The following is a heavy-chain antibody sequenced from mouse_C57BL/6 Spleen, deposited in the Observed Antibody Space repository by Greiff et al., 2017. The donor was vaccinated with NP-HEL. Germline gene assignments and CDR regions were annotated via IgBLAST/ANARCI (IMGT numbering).Heavy chain of an antibody. CDR3: ARWGYGLGY. CDR1: GYTFTSYW. J-gene: IGHJ2*01. D-gene: IGHD1-1*01. V-gene: IGHV1-69*01. CDR2: IDPSDSYT. Sequence: QVQLKQPGAELVMPGASVKLSCKASGYTFTSYWMHWVKQRPGQGLEWIGEIDPSDSYTNYNQKFKGKSTLTVDKSSSTAHMQLSSLTSEDSAVYYCARWGYGLGYWGQGTTLTVSS.